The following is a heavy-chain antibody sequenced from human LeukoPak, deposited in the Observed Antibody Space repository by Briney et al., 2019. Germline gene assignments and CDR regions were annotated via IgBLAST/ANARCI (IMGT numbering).Heavy chain of an antibody. Sequence: PSETLSLTCTVSGYSISSGYYWGWIRQPPGKGLEWIGEINHSGSTNYNPSLKSRVTISVDTSKNQFSLKLSSVTAANTAVYYCARMPDDYWSGYSRPFDYWGQGTLVTVSS. CDR1: GYSISSGYY. J-gene: IGHJ4*02. D-gene: IGHD3-3*01. CDR3: ARMPDDYWSGYSRPFDY. V-gene: IGHV4-38-2*02. CDR2: INHSGST.